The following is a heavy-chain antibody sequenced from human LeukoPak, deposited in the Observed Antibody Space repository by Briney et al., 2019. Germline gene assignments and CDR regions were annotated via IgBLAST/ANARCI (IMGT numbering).Heavy chain of an antibody. J-gene: IGHJ4*02. V-gene: IGHV3-7*01. Sequence: QSGGSLRLSCAASGFTFSNYWMSWVRQAPGKGLEWVAHISGVGSVKQNVDSVKGRFTISRDNAENSLFLQMHSLTAEDSAVYFFAKYKGRAYDYWGQGIQVTVSS. CDR2: ISGVGSVK. CDR1: GFTFSNYW. D-gene: IGHD1-1*01. CDR3: AKYKGRAYDY.